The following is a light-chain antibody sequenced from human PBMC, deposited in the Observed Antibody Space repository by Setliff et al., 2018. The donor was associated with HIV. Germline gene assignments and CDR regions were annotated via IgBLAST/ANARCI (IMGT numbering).Light chain of an antibody. CDR1: QSVLYSSSNKNY. CDR2: WAS. CDR3: QQYYSTPYT. J-gene: IGKJ2*01. V-gene: IGKV4-1*01. Sequence: DIVMTQSPDSLAVSLGERATINCKSSQSVLYSSSNKNYLAWYQHKPGQPPKLLIYWASTRESGVPDRFSGSGSGTHFTLTISSLQAEDVAVYFCQQYYSTPYTFGQGTKVDIK.